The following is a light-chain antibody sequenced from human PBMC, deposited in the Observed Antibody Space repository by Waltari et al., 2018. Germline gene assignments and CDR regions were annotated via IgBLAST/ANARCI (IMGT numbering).Light chain of an antibody. CDR3: QQHNSHPWT. V-gene: IGKV1-17*03. J-gene: IGKJ1*01. Sequence: DIQMTQSPSSLSASVGDRVTITCQASQTISSYLAWYQQTPGKVPKLLIYAASSLESGVPSRFSGSGSGTEFTLTISSLQPEDFATYYCQQHNSHPWTFGQGTKVEIK. CDR2: AAS. CDR1: QTISSY.